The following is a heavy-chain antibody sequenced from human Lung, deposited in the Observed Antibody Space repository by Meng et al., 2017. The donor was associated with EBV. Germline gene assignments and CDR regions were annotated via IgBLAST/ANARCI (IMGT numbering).Heavy chain of an antibody. Sequence: VQLGQSGAEVKKPGSSGKVACKPSGDSFSTQTFSWVRQAPGQGLEWMGGLIAVFDKTKAAPRFQDRVTFTADESTSTAYMELSSLTFDDTAVYFCARGRRNEPLFDYWGQGTLVTVSS. V-gene: IGHV1-69*13. CDR2: LIAVFDKT. CDR1: GDSFSTQT. CDR3: ARGRRNEPLFDY. D-gene: IGHD1-14*01. J-gene: IGHJ4*02.